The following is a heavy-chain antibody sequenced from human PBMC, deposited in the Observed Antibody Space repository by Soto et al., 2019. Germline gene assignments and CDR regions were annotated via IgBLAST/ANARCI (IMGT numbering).Heavy chain of an antibody. CDR2: ICYDGSDK. D-gene: IGHD4-17*01. CDR3: ARALHMVTTHAFDI. V-gene: IGHV3-33*01. CDR1: GFTFSSYT. Sequence: XGGLRLNCAASGFTFSSYTMHWVRQAPGKGLEWVVVICYDGSDKSYADSVKGRFTISRDNSKNTVYLQMNSLRAEDTAVYYCARALHMVTTHAFDIWGHGTMVTVSS. J-gene: IGHJ3*02.